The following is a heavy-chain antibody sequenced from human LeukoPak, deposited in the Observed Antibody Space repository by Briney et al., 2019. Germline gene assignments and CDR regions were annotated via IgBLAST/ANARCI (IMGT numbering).Heavy chain of an antibody. V-gene: IGHV4-34*01. CDR2: INHSGST. D-gene: IGHD3-10*01. J-gene: IGHJ4*02. CDR3: ARLLLWFGGLSFDY. CDR1: GGSFSGYY. Sequence: KPSETLSLTCAVYGGSFSGYYWSWIRQPPGKGLEWIGEINHSGSTNYNPSLKSRVTISVDTSKNQFSLKLSSVTAADTAVYYCARLLLWFGGLSFDYWGQGTLVTVSS.